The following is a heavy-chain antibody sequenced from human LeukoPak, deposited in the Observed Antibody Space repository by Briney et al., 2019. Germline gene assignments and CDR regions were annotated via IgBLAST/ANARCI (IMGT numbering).Heavy chain of an antibody. Sequence: PSETLSLTCSVSTYSISNYYWHWHRHPQGRGLEWIGFVFYNRTNNYNPSLKSLVTISIDMYKSHFSLRLTSVAAADTAFCFCARVSRGGLGPTRFFVPWGQGTFVTVSS. CDR2: VFYNRTN. D-gene: IGHD6-19*01. CDR1: TYSISNYY. J-gene: IGHJ5*02. V-gene: IGHV4-59*01. CDR3: ARVSRGGLGPTRFFVP.